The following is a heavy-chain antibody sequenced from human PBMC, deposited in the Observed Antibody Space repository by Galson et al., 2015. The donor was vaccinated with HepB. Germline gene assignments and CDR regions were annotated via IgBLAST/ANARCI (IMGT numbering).Heavy chain of an antibody. CDR3: ARDRYYYDSSGYYSANYYYYGMDV. CDR2: IWYDGSNK. CDR1: GFTFSSYG. Sequence: SLRLSCAASGFTFSSYGMHWVRQAPGKGLEWVAVIWYDGSNKYYADSVKGRFTISRDNSKNTLYLQMNSLRAEDTAVYYCARDRYYYDSSGYYSANYYYYGMDVWGQGTTVTVSS. V-gene: IGHV3-33*01. D-gene: IGHD3-22*01. J-gene: IGHJ6*02.